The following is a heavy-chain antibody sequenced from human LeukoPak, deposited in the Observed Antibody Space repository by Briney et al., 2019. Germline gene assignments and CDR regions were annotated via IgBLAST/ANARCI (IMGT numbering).Heavy chain of an antibody. Sequence: ASVKVSCKASGYTFTGYYMHWVRQAPGQGLEWMGWINPNSGGTNYAQKFQGRVTMTRDTSISTAYMELSSLRSDDTAVYYCAGERAYCGGDCYPKKGDAFDFWGQGTMVTVSS. CDR2: INPNSGGT. CDR1: GYTFTGYY. D-gene: IGHD2-21*02. J-gene: IGHJ3*01. V-gene: IGHV1-2*02. CDR3: AGERAYCGGDCYPKKGDAFDF.